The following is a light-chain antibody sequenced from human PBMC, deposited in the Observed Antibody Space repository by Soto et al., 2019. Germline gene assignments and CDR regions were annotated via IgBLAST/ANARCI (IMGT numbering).Light chain of an antibody. CDR1: QGIRNN. Sequence: IQMTQSPSSLPASVGDRVTIPCRASQGIRNNLGWYQQRPGKAPKLLIYAASNLQGGVPSRFSGSGSGTDFTLTISSLQPEDFATYYCLQDYNYPLTFGGGTKVDIK. CDR3: LQDYNYPLT. J-gene: IGKJ4*01. V-gene: IGKV1-6*01. CDR2: AAS.